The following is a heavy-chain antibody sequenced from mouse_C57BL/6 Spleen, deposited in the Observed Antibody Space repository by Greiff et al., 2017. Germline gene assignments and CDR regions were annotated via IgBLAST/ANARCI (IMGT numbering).Heavy chain of an antibody. D-gene: IGHD2-4*01. CDR1: GYTFTDYN. Sequence: VQLQQSGPELVKPGASVKIPCKASGYTFTDYNMDWVKQSHGKSLEWIGDINPNNGGTNYNQKFKGKATLTVDKSSSTAYMELRSLTSEDTAVYYCASHDYDVGFAYWGQGTLVTDSA. CDR2: INPNNGGT. J-gene: IGHJ3*01. V-gene: IGHV1-18*01. CDR3: ASHDYDVGFAY.